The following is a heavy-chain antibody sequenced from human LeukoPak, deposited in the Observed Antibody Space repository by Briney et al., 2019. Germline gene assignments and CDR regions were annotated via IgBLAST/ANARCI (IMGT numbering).Heavy chain of an antibody. D-gene: IGHD2-21*02. CDR2: INPSGGST. CDR1: GYTFTGYY. Sequence: ASVKVSCKASGYTFTGYYMHWVRQAPGQGLEWMGIINPSGGSTSYAQKFQGRVTMTRDTSTSTVYMELSSLRSEDTAVYYCARDLDIVVVTAIPGYWGQGTLVTASS. CDR3: ARDLDIVVVTAIPGY. J-gene: IGHJ4*02. V-gene: IGHV1-46*01.